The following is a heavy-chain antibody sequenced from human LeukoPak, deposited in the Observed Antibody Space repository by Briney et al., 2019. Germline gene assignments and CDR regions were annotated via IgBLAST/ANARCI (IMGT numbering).Heavy chain of an antibody. D-gene: IGHD6-6*01. CDR3: ARQYSSSSGKNAFDI. CDR2: ISGSGGGT. CDR1: GFTFSTYA. J-gene: IGHJ4*02. Sequence: PGGSLRLSCAASGFTFSTYAMSWVRQAPGKGLEWVSGISGSGGGTYYAGSVKGRFTISRDNSKNMLYLQMNSLRAEDTAVYCCARQYSSSSGKNAFDIWGQGTLVTVSS. V-gene: IGHV3-23*01.